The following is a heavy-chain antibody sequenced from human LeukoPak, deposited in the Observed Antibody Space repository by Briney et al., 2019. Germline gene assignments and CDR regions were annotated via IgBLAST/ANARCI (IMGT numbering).Heavy chain of an antibody. CDR3: ARAEHYVWGSYRALDY. CDR2: IWYDGSNK. D-gene: IGHD3-16*02. Sequence: GGSLRLSCAASGFTFSSYAMSWVRQAPGKGLEWVAVIWYDGSNKYYADSVKGRFTISRDNSKNTLYLQMNSLRAEDTAVYYCARAEHYVWGSYRALDYWGQGTLVTVSS. V-gene: IGHV3-33*08. J-gene: IGHJ4*02. CDR1: GFTFSSYA.